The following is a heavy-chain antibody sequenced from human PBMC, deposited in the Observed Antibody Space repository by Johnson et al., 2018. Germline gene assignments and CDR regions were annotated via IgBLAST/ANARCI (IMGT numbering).Heavy chain of an antibody. J-gene: IGHJ3*02. CDR2: ISYDGSTK. D-gene: IGHD5-18*01. CDR1: GFTFSSYA. CDR3: ARGTAMAFDI. V-gene: IGHV3-30-3*01. Sequence: QVQLVQSGGGVVQPGRSLTLSCAASGFTFSSYAMDWARQAPGKGLEWVAVISYDGSTKTYADSVKGRFTISRDNSKNTLYLQMNSLGAEDTAVYYGARGTAMAFDIWGQGTMVTVSS.